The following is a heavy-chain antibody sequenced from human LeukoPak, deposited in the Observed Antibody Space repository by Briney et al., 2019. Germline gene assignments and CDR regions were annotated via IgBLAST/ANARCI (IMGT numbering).Heavy chain of an antibody. D-gene: IGHD3-22*01. J-gene: IGHJ4*02. Sequence: PGGSLRLSCAASGYTFISYSINWVRQAPGKGLEWVSSISVRSNYIYYADSVRGRFRISRDDARDSLYLQMNSLRAEDTAVYYCVRLRRNSDTSGFYYYYDFWGQGTLVTVSS. CDR3: VRLRRNSDTSGFYYYYDF. V-gene: IGHV3-21*01. CDR1: GYTFISYS. CDR2: ISVRSNYI.